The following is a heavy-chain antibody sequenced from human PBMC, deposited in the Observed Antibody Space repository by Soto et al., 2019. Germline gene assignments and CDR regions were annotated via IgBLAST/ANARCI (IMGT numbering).Heavy chain of an antibody. D-gene: IGHD1-26*01. CDR2: ISYDGSNK. Sequence: PGGSLRLSCAASGFTFSSYAMHWVRQAPGKGLEWVAVISYDGSNKYYADSVKGRFTISRDNSKNTLYLQMNSLRAEDTAVYYCAREPLVGATYYYYYGMDVWGQGTTVTVSS. CDR3: AREPLVGATYYYYYGMDV. CDR1: GFTFSSYA. J-gene: IGHJ6*02. V-gene: IGHV3-30-3*01.